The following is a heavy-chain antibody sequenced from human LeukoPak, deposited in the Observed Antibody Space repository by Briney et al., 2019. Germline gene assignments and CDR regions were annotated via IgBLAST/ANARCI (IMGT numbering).Heavy chain of an antibody. J-gene: IGHJ4*02. CDR2: ISYDGSNK. D-gene: IGHD6-13*01. CDR1: GFTFSSYA. CDR3: ARVGYSSSWYFHFDY. V-gene: IGHV3-30*04. Sequence: GGSLRLSCAASGFTFSSYAMHWVRQAPGKGLEWVAVISYDGSNKYYADSVKGRFTTSRDNSKNTLYLQMNSLRAEDTAVYYCARVGYSSSWYFHFDYWGQGTLVTVSS.